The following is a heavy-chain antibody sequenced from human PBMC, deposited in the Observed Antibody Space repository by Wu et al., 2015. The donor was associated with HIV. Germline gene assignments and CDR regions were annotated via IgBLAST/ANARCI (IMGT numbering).Heavy chain of an antibody. J-gene: IGHJ3*02. CDR3: ARDRGIPAGNAFDI. Sequence: QVQLVQSGAEVKKPGASVNVSCKASGYTFIAYYIHWVRQAPGQGLEWMGWVDPNSGGAISAQKFQGRVTMTRDTSISTAYMDLSRLRSDDTAVYYCARDRGIPAGNAFDIWAKGQWSPS. V-gene: IGHV1-2*02. CDR2: VDPNSGGA. D-gene: IGHD2-2*01. CDR1: GYTFIAYY.